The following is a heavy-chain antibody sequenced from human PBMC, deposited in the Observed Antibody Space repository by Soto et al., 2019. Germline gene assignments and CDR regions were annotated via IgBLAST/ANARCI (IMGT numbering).Heavy chain of an antibody. CDR2: IYWDDDK. V-gene: IGHV2-5*02. D-gene: IGHD6-19*01. J-gene: IGHJ4*02. CDR3: AHIVVAGVGYYFDY. CDR1: GFSLSSTRMA. Sequence: QITLKESGPTLVKPTQTLTLTCTFSGFSLSSTRMAVGWIRQPPGKALEWPALIYWDDDKRYSPFLKSRLTIPKDPSKNQVVLTMSTMDPVDTARYYCAHIVVAGVGYYFDYWGQGTLVTVSS.